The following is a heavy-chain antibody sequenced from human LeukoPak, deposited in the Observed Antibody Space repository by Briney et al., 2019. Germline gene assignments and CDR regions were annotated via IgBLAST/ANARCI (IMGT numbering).Heavy chain of an antibody. D-gene: IGHD7-27*01. J-gene: IGHJ4*02. CDR1: GGSISSSRYY. V-gene: IGHV4-39*01. CDR2: IYYSGST. Sequence: SETLSLTCTVSGGSISSSRYYWGWICQPPGKGLEWIGSIYYSGSTYYNPSLKSRVTISVDTSKNQFSLKLSSVTAADTAVYYCASWGRRSYYFDYWGQGTLVTVSS. CDR3: ASWGRRSYYFDY.